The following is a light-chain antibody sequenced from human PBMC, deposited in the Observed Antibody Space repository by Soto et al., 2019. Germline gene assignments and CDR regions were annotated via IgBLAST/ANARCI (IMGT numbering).Light chain of an antibody. V-gene: IGKV3D-15*01. J-gene: IGKJ1*01. CDR2: GAA. Sequence: EIVMTQSPATLSVSPGKRATLSCRASQSADSNLAWYQQKPGQAPRLLMYGAASRATGIPDRFSGSGSGTDITLTISRLQSEDFAVYYCQQYNKWRTFGQGTKVDIK. CDR3: QQYNKWRT. CDR1: QSADSN.